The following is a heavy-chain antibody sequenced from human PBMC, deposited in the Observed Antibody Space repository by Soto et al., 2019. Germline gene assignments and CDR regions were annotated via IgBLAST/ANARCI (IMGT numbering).Heavy chain of an antibody. CDR3: AKDMAPTYCSSTSCYANYYGMDV. CDR1: GVTCYQYT. Sequence: GGSLTDACAASGVTCYQYTMHWVSQAPGKGLEWVSLISWDGGSTYYADSVKGRFTISRDNSKNSLYLQMNSLRTEDTALYYCAKDMAPTYCSSTSCYANYYGMDVWGQGTTVTVSS. J-gene: IGHJ6*02. CDR2: ISWDGGST. V-gene: IGHV3-43*01. D-gene: IGHD2-2*01.